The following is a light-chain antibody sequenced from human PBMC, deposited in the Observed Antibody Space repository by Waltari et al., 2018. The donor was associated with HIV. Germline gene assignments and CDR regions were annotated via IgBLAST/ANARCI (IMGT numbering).Light chain of an antibody. V-gene: IGLV2-23*02. CDR1: SSAVGRYNL. J-gene: IGLJ3*02. Sequence: QSALTQPASVSGSPGQSITISCTGTSSAVGRYNLVSWYQQHPGNAPKLMIYEVSTRPSGVSKRFSGSKSGNTASLTISGLQTEDEADYYCCSYAGSNTWVFGGGTKLTVL. CDR3: CSYAGSNTWV. CDR2: EVS.